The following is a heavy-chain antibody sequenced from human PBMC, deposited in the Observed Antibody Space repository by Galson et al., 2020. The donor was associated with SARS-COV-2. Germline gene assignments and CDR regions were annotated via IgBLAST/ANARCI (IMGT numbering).Heavy chain of an antibody. CDR1: GFTFTTYP. J-gene: IGHJ3*02. CDR2: ISYDGSNN. V-gene: IGHV3-30*01. D-gene: IGHD3-22*01. CDR3: ASDNYYDTGGYYDAFDI. Sequence: GGSLRLSCAASGFTFTTYPMHWVRQAPGKGLEWVALISYDGSNNYYPDSVMGRFTISRDNSKNTLYLQMNSLRAEDTAVYYCASDNYYDTGGYYDAFDIWGQGTMVTVSS.